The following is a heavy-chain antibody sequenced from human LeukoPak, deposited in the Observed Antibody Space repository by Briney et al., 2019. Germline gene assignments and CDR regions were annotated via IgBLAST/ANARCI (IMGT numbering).Heavy chain of an antibody. D-gene: IGHD6-19*01. Sequence: KPSETLSLTCTVSGGSISSYYWSWIRQPPGKGLEWIGYIYYSGSTNYNPSLKSRVTISVDTTKNQFSLKLSSVTAADTAVYYCARVYSSGWPNYYYYGMDVWGQGTTVTVSS. CDR1: GGSISSYY. CDR2: IYYSGST. V-gene: IGHV4-59*12. J-gene: IGHJ6*02. CDR3: ARVYSSGWPNYYYYGMDV.